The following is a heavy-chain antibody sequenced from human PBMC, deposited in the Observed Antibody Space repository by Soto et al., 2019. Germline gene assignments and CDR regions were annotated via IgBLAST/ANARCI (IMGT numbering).Heavy chain of an antibody. D-gene: IGHD2-21*02. Sequence: QVQLQQSGPGLVEPSQTLSLTCAVSGGSISSEYFHWTWIRQSPGKGLEWIGYIHYTGSIMYNPSFKSRLTMAVDTTKNQFSLQLTSVTAADTAVYFCAREDDGGDRDYYGLDVWGHGTPVTVSS. CDR1: GGSISSEYFH. V-gene: IGHV4-30-4*08. CDR2: IHYTGSI. J-gene: IGHJ6*02. CDR3: AREDDGGDRDYYGLDV.